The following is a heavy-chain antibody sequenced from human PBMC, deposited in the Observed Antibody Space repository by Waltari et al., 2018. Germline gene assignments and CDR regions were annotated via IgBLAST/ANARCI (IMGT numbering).Heavy chain of an antibody. Sequence: QVQLVQSGAEVKKPGASVKVSCKASGYIFTASYFHWVRQAPGQGLEYMGWNNANNGDTKPAQKFQGRVTMTRDTSISTAYMELSSLRSDDTAIYSCPREFPGGTHAYWGQGTLFPVSS. V-gene: IGHV1-2*02. D-gene: IGHD2-21*01. CDR2: NNANNGDT. CDR1: GYIFTASY. CDR3: PREFPGGTHAY. J-gene: IGHJ4*01.